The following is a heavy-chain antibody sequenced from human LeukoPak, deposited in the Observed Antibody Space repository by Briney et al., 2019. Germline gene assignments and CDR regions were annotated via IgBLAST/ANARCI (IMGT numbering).Heavy chain of an antibody. CDR3: ASGSEAGTLFGY. Sequence: ASVKVSCKASGYTFTSYDINWVRQATGQGLEWMGWMNPNSGGTNYAQKFQGRVTMTRDTSISTAYMELSRLRSDDTAVYYCASGSEAGTLFGYWGQGTLVTVSS. D-gene: IGHD6-19*01. V-gene: IGHV1-2*02. CDR2: MNPNSGGT. CDR1: GYTFTSYD. J-gene: IGHJ4*02.